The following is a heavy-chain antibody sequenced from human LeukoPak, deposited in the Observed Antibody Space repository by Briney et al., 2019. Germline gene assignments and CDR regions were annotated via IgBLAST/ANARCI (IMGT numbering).Heavy chain of an antibody. CDR3: ARDRGDGIPGFY. J-gene: IGHJ4*02. CDR1: GYTFTGYY. CDR2: INPNSGGT. Sequence: ASVKVSCKASGYTFTGYYMHWVRQAPGQGLEWMGWINPNSGGTNYAQKFQGRVTMTRDTSISTAYMELSRLRSDDTAVYYCARDRGDGIPGFYWGQGTLVTVSS. V-gene: IGHV1-2*02. D-gene: IGHD2-21*01.